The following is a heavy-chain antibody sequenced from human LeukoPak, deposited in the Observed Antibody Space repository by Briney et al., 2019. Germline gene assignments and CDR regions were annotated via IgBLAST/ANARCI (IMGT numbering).Heavy chain of an antibody. CDR1: GGSFSGYN. V-gene: IGHV4-34*01. J-gene: IGHJ6*02. Sequence: SETLSLTCAVYGGSFSGYNWGWIRQPPGKGLEWIGEINHSGSTNYNPSLKSRVTISVDTSKNQFSLKLSSVTAADTAVYYYARVPTSSSSTVGYYYYGIDVWGQRTTVTVSS. CDR2: INHSGST. CDR3: ARVPTSSSSTVGYYYYGIDV. D-gene: IGHD6-13*01.